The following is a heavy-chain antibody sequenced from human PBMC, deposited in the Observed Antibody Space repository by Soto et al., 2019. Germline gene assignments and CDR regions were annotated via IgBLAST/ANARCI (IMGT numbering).Heavy chain of an antibody. CDR1: GGSISSSSYY. J-gene: IGHJ6*02. Sequence: QLQLQESGPGLVKPSETLSLTCTVSGGSISSSSYYWGWIRQPPGKGLEWIGRIYYSGSTYYNPSRKSQVTISVDTSKTQFALKLSSVTAADTAVYYCARLLVVVVIDSDGMDVWGQGTTVTVSS. CDR2: IYYSGST. D-gene: IGHD2-15*01. CDR3: ARLLVVVVIDSDGMDV. V-gene: IGHV4-39*01.